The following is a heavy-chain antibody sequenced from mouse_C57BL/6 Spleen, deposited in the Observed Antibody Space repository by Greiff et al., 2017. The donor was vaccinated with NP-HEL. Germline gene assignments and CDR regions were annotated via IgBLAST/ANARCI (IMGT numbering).Heavy chain of an antibody. CDR3: ARHSYGSSYDWYFDV. Sequence: EVNVVESGGGLVKPGGSLKLSCAASGFTFSDYGMHWVRQAPEKGLEWVAYISSGSSTIYYADTVKGRFTISRDNAKNTLFLQMTSLRSEDTAMYYCARHSYGSSYDWYFDVWGTGTTVTVSS. CDR1: GFTFSDYG. D-gene: IGHD1-1*01. V-gene: IGHV5-17*01. CDR2: ISSGSSTI. J-gene: IGHJ1*03.